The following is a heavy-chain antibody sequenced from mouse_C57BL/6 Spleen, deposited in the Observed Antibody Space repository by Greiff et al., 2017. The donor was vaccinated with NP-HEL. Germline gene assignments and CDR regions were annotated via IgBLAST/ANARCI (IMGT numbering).Heavy chain of an antibody. J-gene: IGHJ1*03. CDR1: GFTFSSYA. Sequence: EVQVVESGGGLVKPGGSLKLSCAASGFTFSSYAMSWVRQTPEKRLEWVATISDGGSYTYYPDNVKGRFTISRDNAKNNLYLQMSHLKSEDTAMYYCARVGEYYYGSSYRYWYFDVWGTGTTVTVSS. CDR3: ARVGEYYYGSSYRYWYFDV. CDR2: ISDGGSYT. D-gene: IGHD1-1*01. V-gene: IGHV5-4*01.